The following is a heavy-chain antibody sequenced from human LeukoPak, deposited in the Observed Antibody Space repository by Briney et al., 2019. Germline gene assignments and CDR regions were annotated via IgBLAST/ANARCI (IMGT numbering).Heavy chain of an antibody. D-gene: IGHD3-22*01. Sequence: GGSLRLSCAASGFTVSSNYMSWVRQAPGKGLEWVSVIYTSGITYYADSVKGRFTISRDNSKNTLYLQMNSLRADDTAVYYCARWPDYFDTSRYYYGMDVWGQGTTVTVSS. CDR3: ARWPDYFDTSRYYYGMDV. CDR1: GFTVSSNY. CDR2: IYTSGIT. V-gene: IGHV3-53*01. J-gene: IGHJ6*02.